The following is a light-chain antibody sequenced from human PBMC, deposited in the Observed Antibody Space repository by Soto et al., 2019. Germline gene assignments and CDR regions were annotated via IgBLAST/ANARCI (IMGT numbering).Light chain of an antibody. CDR2: GTS. CDR3: QQYGSSSWT. Sequence: EIVLTQSPGSLSLSPGERATLSCRASQSVSSSYLAWYQQKPGQAPRLLIYGTSSRATAIPDRFSGSGSGTDFTLTISRLEHEDFAVYYCQQYGSSSWTFGQGTKVDIK. J-gene: IGKJ1*01. V-gene: IGKV3-20*01. CDR1: QSVSSSY.